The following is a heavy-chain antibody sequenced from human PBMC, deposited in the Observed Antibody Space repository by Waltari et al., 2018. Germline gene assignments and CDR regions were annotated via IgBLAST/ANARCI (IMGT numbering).Heavy chain of an antibody. CDR3: ARDRKAPPNRVAGVVDY. V-gene: IGHV1-18*01. D-gene: IGHD6-19*01. CDR1: GYTFTSYG. J-gene: IGHJ4*02. Sequence: QVQLVQSGAEVKKPGASVKVSCKASGYTFTSYGISWVRQAPGQGLEWMGWISAYNGNTNYAQKLQGRVTMTTDTSTSTAYMELRGLRSDDTAVYYCARDRKAPPNRVAGVVDYWGQGTLVTVSS. CDR2: ISAYNGNT.